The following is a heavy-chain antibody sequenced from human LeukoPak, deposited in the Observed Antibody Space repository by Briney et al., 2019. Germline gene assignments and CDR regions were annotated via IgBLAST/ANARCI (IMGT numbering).Heavy chain of an antibody. CDR3: ARGSPLMAGIYNFDY. CDR2: FDPEDGET. J-gene: IGHJ4*02. V-gene: IGHV1-24*01. CDR1: GYTLTELS. D-gene: IGHD6-19*01. Sequence: ASVKVSCKVSGYTLTELSMHWVRQAPGKGLEWMGGFDPEDGETIYAQKFQGRVTMTENTSTDTAYMELSSLRSEDTAVYYCARGSPLMAGIYNFDYWGQGRLVTISP.